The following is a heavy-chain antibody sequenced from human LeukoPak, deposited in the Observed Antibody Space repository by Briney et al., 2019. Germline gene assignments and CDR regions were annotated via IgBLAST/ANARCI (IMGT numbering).Heavy chain of an antibody. D-gene: IGHD2-15*01. CDR2: IYYSGST. CDR3: ARERHLGYCSGGSWWGKTCYYYGMDV. J-gene: IGHJ6*02. V-gene: IGHV4-30-4*01. CDR1: GGSISSGDYY. Sequence: PSETLSLTCTVSGGSISSGDYYWSWIRQPPGKGLEWIGYIYYSGSTYYNPSLKSRVTISVDTSKNQFSLKLSSVTAADTAVYYCARERHLGYCSGGSWWGKTCYYYGMDVWGQGTTVTVSS.